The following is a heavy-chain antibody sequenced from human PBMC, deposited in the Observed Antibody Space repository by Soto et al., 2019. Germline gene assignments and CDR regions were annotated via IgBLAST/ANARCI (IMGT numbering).Heavy chain of an antibody. J-gene: IGHJ5*02. CDR2: IYPSDSDT. Sequence: TGESLKISCKGSGYSFTNYWIAWVRQMPWKGLEYMGIIYPSDSDTRYSPSFQGQVTISADKSISTAYLQWSSLKASDTAIYYCARHGFYGDYSSNYFERWGKGNLVIVSS. V-gene: IGHV5-51*01. CDR1: GYSFTNYW. CDR3: ARHGFYGDYSSNYFER. D-gene: IGHD4-17*01.